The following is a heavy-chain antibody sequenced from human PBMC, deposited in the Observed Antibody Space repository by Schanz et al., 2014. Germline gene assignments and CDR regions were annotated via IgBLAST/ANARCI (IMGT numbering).Heavy chain of an antibody. CDR3: AKGSRSGSKVMDV. CDR2: IPWNGAAI. V-gene: IGHV3-9*01. CDR1: GFTFTNYA. Sequence: EVQLLESGGGLVQPGGSLRLSCAASGFTFTNYAMSWVRQAPGKGLEWVSNIPWNGAAIGYAGSVRGRFTISRDSAKNSLYLQMNSLRPEDTALYYCAKGSRSGSKVMDVWGKGTTVTVSS. J-gene: IGHJ6*03. D-gene: IGHD3-10*01.